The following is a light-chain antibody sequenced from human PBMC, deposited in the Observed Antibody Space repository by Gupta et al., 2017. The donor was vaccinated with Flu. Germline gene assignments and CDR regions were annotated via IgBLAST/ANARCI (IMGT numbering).Light chain of an antibody. Sequence: QSVLTLPPSLSGAPGQMVTISCTGSSSNIGTGYDVHWYQLLPGTAPKVRIYVNNNRPSGGPYRFSGSKSGTSAALAITWLQAEEEADYYCQTYDKSRGGYEVFGGGTKLTVL. V-gene: IGLV1-40*01. CDR2: VNN. CDR3: QTYDKSRGGYEV. CDR1: SSNIGTGYD. J-gene: IGLJ2*01.